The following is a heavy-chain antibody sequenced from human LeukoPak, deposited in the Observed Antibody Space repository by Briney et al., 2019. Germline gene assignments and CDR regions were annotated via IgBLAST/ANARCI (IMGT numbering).Heavy chain of an antibody. CDR3: ARDIECSGGSSSETPFDY. V-gene: IGHV1-69*13. D-gene: IGHD2-15*01. CDR1: GGTFSSYA. J-gene: IGHJ4*02. Sequence: SVKVSCKASGGTFSSYAISWVRQAPGQGLEWMGGIIPIFGIANYAQKFQGRVTITADESTSTAYMELSSLRAEDTAVYYCARDIECSGGSSSETPFDYWGQGTLVTVSS. CDR2: IIPIFGIA.